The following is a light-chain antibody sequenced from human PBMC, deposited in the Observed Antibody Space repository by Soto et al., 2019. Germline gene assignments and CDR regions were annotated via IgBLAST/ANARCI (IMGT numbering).Light chain of an antibody. V-gene: IGKV1-39*01. CDR3: QQSYSSPLT. J-gene: IGKJ4*01. Sequence: DIQMTQSPSSLSAFVGDRVTITCRASERITRSLNWFQQKAGKAPKLLIYAASSLQSGAPSRFSGSGSGTEFNLTIRSLQPEDYATYYCQQSYSSPLTFGGGTKVEL. CDR1: ERITRS. CDR2: AAS.